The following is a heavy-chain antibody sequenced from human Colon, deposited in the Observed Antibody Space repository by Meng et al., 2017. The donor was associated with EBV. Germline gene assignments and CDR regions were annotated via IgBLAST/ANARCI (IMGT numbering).Heavy chain of an antibody. CDR3: ASSDYYRSDY. D-gene: IGHD3-22*01. CDR2: IYHSGRT. CDR1: GGSIRNDQG. Sequence: QVQLQESGPGLVKPSGTLSLTCDVSGGSIRNDQGWSWVRQARGKRLEWIGEIYHSGRTNYNPSVKSRVSMSLDKSKNQLSLKLNSVTAADTAVYYCASSDYYRSDYWGQGTLVTVSS. V-gene: IGHV4-4*02. J-gene: IGHJ4*02.